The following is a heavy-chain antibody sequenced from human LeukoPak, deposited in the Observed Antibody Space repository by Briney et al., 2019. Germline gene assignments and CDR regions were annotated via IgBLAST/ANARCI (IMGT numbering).Heavy chain of an antibody. J-gene: IGHJ6*03. V-gene: IGHV3-21*01. CDR2: ISSSSSYI. Sequence: PGGSLRLSCAASGFTFSSYIMNWVRQAPGKGLEWVSSISSSSSYIYYADSVKGRFTIFRDNAKNSLYLQMNSLRAEDTAVYYCARDQWLQSNHYMDVWGKGTTVTVSS. CDR3: ARDQWLQSNHYMDV. CDR1: GFTFSSYI. D-gene: IGHD5-18*01.